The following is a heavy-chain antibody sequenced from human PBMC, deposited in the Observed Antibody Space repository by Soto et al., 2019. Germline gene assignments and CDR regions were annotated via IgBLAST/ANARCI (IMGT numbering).Heavy chain of an antibody. J-gene: IGHJ4*02. Sequence: ESGGGVVQPGRSLRLSCAASGFTFSSYGMHWVRQAPGKGLEWVAVISYDGSNKYYADSVKGRFTISRDNSKNTLYLQMNSLRAEDTAVYYCAKPTISSWYYFDYWGQGTLVTVSS. D-gene: IGHD6-13*01. CDR2: ISYDGSNK. V-gene: IGHV3-30*18. CDR3: AKPTISSWYYFDY. CDR1: GFTFSSYG.